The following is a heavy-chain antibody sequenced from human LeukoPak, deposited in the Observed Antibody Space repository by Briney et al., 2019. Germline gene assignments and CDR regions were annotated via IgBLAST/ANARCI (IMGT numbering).Heavy chain of an antibody. J-gene: IGHJ4*02. Sequence: GGSLRLSCAASGFTFSSYGMHWVRQAPGKGLEWVAVISYDGSNKYYADSVKGRFTISRDNSKNTLYLQMNSLRAEDTAVYYCASSGYWPYFDYWGQGTLVTVSS. V-gene: IGHV3-30*03. CDR2: ISYDGSNK. CDR3: ASSGYWPYFDY. D-gene: IGHD3-22*01. CDR1: GFTFSSYG.